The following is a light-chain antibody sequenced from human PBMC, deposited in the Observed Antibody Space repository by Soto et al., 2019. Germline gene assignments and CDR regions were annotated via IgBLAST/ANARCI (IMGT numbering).Light chain of an antibody. Sequence: DIQMTQSPSTLSGSVGDRVTITCRASQSISSWLAWYQQKPGKAPKLLIYDASSLESGVPTRFSGSGSAAEFTLSISSLQPDDFATYYCQQYNSSSRTFGQGTKVDIK. CDR2: DAS. J-gene: IGKJ1*01. V-gene: IGKV1-5*01. CDR1: QSISSW. CDR3: QQYNSSSRT.